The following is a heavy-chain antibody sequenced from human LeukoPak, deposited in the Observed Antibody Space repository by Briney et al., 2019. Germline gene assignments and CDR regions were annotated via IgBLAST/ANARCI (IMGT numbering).Heavy chain of an antibody. Sequence: TASETLSLTCTVSGGSISSSNWWSWVRQPPGKGLEYIGDIYHLGTTNYNPSLKSRVTISVDKSKSQFSLKLNSVTAADTAVYYCARGFLVGYSPEEYFFDYWGQGTLVTVSS. V-gene: IGHV4-4*02. D-gene: IGHD2-15*01. J-gene: IGHJ4*02. CDR3: ARGFLVGYSPEEYFFDY. CDR2: IYHLGTT. CDR1: GGSISSSNW.